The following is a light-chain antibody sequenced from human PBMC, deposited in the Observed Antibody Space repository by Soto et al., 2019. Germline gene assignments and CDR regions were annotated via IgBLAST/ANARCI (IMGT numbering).Light chain of an antibody. Sequence: QSALTQPPSASGSPGQSVTISCTGTSSDVGGYNYVSWYQQHPGKAPKLMISEVSKRPSGVPDCFSGSKSGNTASLTVSGLQAEDEADYYCSSFAGNNNLAFGGGTKLTVL. J-gene: IGLJ2*01. V-gene: IGLV2-8*01. CDR1: SSDVGGYNY. CDR3: SSFAGNNNLA. CDR2: EVS.